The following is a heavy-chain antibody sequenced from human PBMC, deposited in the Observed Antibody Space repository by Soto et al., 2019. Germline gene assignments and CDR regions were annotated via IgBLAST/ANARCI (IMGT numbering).Heavy chain of an antibody. J-gene: IGHJ4*02. CDR1: GFTFSSYA. D-gene: IGHD6-6*01. CDR2: ISGSRGST. Sequence: EVQLLESGGGLVQPGGSLRLSCAPSGFTFSSYAMTWVRQAPGKGLEWVSTISGSRGSTYYADSVKGRFTISRDNSKNTLYLQMISLRAEDMAVYYCAKGDSSSPDLPFDYWGQGTLVTVSS. CDR3: AKGDSSSPDLPFDY. V-gene: IGHV3-23*01.